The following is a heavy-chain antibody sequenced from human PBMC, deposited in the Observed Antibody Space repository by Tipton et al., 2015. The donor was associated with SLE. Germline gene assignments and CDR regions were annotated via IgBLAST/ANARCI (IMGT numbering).Heavy chain of an antibody. J-gene: IGHJ4*02. V-gene: IGHV4-61*09. Sequence: TLSLTCTVSGGSISSTSYYWTWIRQPAGKGLEWIGYIYTSGSTNYNPSPKSRVTISVDTSKNQFSLKLSSVTAADTAVYYCARGEEWFDYWGQGTLVTVSS. CDR1: GGSISSTSYY. D-gene: IGHD3-3*01. CDR2: IYTSGST. CDR3: ARGEEWFDY.